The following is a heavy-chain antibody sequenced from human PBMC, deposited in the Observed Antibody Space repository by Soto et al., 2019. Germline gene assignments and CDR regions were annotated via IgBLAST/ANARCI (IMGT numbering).Heavy chain of an antibody. CDR1: GYTFIDYD. D-gene: IGHD6-13*01. J-gene: IGHJ4*02. Sequence: QVLLVQSGAEVKKPGASVKVSCEASGYTFIDYDINWVRQAAGQGLEWMGWMNPNTGNKAYAQKFEGRLTLIRDTSINTAYMELKGLTAEDTAVYYCAGGFSSYSDHWAQGTLVSVSS. CDR3: AGGFSSYSDH. CDR2: MNPNTGNK. V-gene: IGHV1-8*01.